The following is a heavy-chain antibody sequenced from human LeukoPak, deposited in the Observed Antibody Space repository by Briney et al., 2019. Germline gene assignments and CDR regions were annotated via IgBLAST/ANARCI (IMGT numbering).Heavy chain of an antibody. CDR1: GFTFSSYA. Sequence: LPGGSLRLSCAASGFTFSSYAMSWVRQAPGKGLEWVSAISGSGGSTYYADSVKGRFTISRDNSKNTLYLQMNSLRAEDTAVYYCAKDGAPTVTLYYYYGMDVWGQGTTVTVSS. CDR2: ISGSGGST. J-gene: IGHJ6*02. D-gene: IGHD4-17*01. V-gene: IGHV3-23*01. CDR3: AKDGAPTVTLYYYYGMDV.